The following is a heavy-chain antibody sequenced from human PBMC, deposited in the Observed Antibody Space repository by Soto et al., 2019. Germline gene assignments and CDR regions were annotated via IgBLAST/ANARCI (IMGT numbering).Heavy chain of an antibody. Sequence: QVQLQESGPGLVQPSQTLSLTCTVSGGSISSGGYYWSWIRQHPGTGLEWIGHISYSGGPYYNTSRESRVTIPVDTSRHQFSLVVNSVAAADAAVYYCARGVLHWGQGTLVTVSS. CDR2: ISYSGGP. V-gene: IGHV4-31*03. CDR1: GGSISSGGYY. J-gene: IGHJ4*01. CDR3: ARGVLH.